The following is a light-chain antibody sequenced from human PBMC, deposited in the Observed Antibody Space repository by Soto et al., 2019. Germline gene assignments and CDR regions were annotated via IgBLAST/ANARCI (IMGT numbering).Light chain of an antibody. CDR3: HQYENWPQT. CDR1: QSISSN. CDR2: AAS. Sequence: EIVMTQSPATQSVSPGERATLSCRASQSISSNLAWYQQKPGQAPRLLIYAASTRATGIPARFSGSGSRTEFTLTISSLHSEDFALYYCHQYENWPQTFGQGTKVDIK. J-gene: IGKJ1*01. V-gene: IGKV3-15*01.